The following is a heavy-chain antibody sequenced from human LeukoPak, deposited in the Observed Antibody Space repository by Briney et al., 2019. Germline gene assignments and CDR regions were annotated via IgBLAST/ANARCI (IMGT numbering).Heavy chain of an antibody. CDR2: IYPGDSDT. CDR1: GYSFTSYW. CDR3: ARGYCSGGSCYSRNWFDP. J-gene: IGHJ5*02. V-gene: IGHV5-51*01. D-gene: IGHD2-15*01. Sequence: PGESLKISCKGSGYSFTSYWIGWVRQMPGKGLEWMGIIYPGDSDTRYSPSFQGQVTISADKSISTAYLQWSSLKASDTAMYYCARGYCSGGSCYSRNWFDPWGQGTLVTVSS.